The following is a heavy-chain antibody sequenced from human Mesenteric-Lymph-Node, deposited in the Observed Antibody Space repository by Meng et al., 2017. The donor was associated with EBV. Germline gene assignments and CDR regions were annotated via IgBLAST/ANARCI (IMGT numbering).Heavy chain of an antibody. CDR1: GGSISRSNW. D-gene: IGHD1-26*01. V-gene: IGHV4-4*02. J-gene: IGHJ2*01. Sequence: QVQVQESGPGLVRPSGTLSLTCFVSGGSISRSNWWSWVRQSPGKGLEWIGEIYHGGSTNYNPSLKSRVTMSVDKSQNQFSLKLTSVTAADRAIYYCARGEIVRGEWYFDLWGRGTLVTVSS. CDR3: ARGEIVRGEWYFDL. CDR2: IYHGGST.